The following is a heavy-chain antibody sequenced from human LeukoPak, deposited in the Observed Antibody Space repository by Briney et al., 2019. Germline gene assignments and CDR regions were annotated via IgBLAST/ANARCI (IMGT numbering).Heavy chain of an antibody. Sequence: GGSLRLSWAASGFTFSSYAMHWVRQAPGKGLEWVAVISYDGSNKYYADSVKGRFTISRDNSKNTLYLQMNSLRAEDTAVYYCAKDRVSSGWPTNTDYWGQGTLVTVSS. CDR3: AKDRVSSGWPTNTDY. D-gene: IGHD6-19*01. J-gene: IGHJ4*02. CDR1: GFTFSSYA. CDR2: ISYDGSNK. V-gene: IGHV3-30-3*01.